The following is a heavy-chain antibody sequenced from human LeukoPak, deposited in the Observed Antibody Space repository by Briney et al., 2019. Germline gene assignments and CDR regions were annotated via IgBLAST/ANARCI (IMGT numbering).Heavy chain of an antibody. CDR1: ESTFSDYA. CDR3: ARSGGLPKFDY. J-gene: IGHJ4*02. V-gene: IGHV3-30-3*01. CDR2: ISFDGNTI. Sequence: GGSLRLSCAASESTFSDYAMHWFRQAPGKGLEWVAVISFDGNTIHYADSVKGRFTISRDNSKKTLYLQMNSLRGEDTAMYYCARSGGLPKFDYWGQGTLVTVSS.